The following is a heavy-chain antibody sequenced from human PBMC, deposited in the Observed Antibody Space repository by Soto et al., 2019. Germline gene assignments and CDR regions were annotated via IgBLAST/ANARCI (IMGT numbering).Heavy chain of an antibody. CDR3: AGDLRVVNNTAYYYYGSDV. CDR2: IKQDGSAK. Sequence: GGSLRLSCAASGFTLTSYWMSWVRQAPGKGLEWVANIKQDGSAKYYVDSVKGRSTICRDNAKNSLYLQNNSLRADDTAVSYCAGDLRVVNNTAYYYYGSDVWGQGTTVTVSS. V-gene: IGHV3-7*01. J-gene: IGHJ6*02. D-gene: IGHD3-22*01. CDR1: GFTLTSYW.